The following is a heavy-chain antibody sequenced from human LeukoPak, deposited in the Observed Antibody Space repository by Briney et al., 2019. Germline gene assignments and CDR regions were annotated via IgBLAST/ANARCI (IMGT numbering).Heavy chain of an antibody. J-gene: IGHJ5*02. Sequence: SETLSLTFTVSGGSITSYYWSWIRQPPGKGLAWIGYIYYSGSTNYNPSLKSRVIISMDTSKNQFSLKLSSVTAADTAVYYCAREVSSTWFEWFDPWGQGTLVTVSS. CDR3: AREVSSTWFEWFDP. CDR2: IYYSGST. CDR1: GGSITSYY. D-gene: IGHD6-13*01. V-gene: IGHV4-59*01.